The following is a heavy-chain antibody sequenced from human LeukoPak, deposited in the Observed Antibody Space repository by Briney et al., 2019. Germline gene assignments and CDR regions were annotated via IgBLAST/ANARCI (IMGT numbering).Heavy chain of an antibody. CDR2: IYSGGST. CDR1: GFTFDDYA. Sequence: GGSLRLSCAASGFTFDDYAMHWVRQAPGKGLEWVSVIYSGGSTYYADSVKGRFTISRDNSKNTLYLQMNSLRAEDTAVYYCARVSKDSSGYVDYWGQGTLVTVSS. V-gene: IGHV3-53*01. J-gene: IGHJ4*02. D-gene: IGHD3-22*01. CDR3: ARVSKDSSGYVDY.